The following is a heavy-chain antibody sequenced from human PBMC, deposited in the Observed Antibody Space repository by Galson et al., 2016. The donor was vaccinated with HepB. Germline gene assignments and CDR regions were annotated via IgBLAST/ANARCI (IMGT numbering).Heavy chain of an antibody. CDR1: GFTFSSYA. Sequence: SLRLSCAASGFTFSSYAMHWVRQAPGKGLEWVAVIWYDGSNKYYADSVKGRFTISRDNSKNTLYLRMSSLRAEDTAVYYCAKDWDTCGRTRFDYWGQGTLVTVSP. J-gene: IGHJ4*02. CDR3: AKDWDTCGRTRFDY. V-gene: IGHV3-33*06. CDR2: IWYDGSNK. D-gene: IGHD5-18*01.